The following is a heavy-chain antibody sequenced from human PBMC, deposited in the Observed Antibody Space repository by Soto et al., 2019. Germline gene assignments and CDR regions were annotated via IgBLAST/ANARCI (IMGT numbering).Heavy chain of an antibody. D-gene: IGHD3-3*01. J-gene: IGHJ5*02. CDR2: IYPHDSET. Sequence: PGESLKISCKGSGYRFASNWIGWVRQLAVKGLEWMGIIYPHDSETKYSPSFQGQVTISVDKSISTAYLQWSGLKASDSAMYYCAAGGRFGVVEADNWFAPWGTGNLVTVDS. CDR3: AAGGRFGVVEADNWFAP. CDR1: GYRFASNW. V-gene: IGHV5-51*01.